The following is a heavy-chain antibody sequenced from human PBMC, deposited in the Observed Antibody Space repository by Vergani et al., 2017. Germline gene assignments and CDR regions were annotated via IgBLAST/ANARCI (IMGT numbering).Heavy chain of an antibody. CDR3: AREGVINYYYYYYMDV. Sequence: QVQLVQSGAEVKKPGASVKVSCKASGYTFTSYDINWVRQATGQGLEWMGWMNPNSGNTGYAQKFQGRVTMTRNTSISTAYMELSSLRSEDTAVYYCAREGVINYYYYYYMDVWGKGTTVTVSS. CDR2: MNPNSGNT. CDR1: GYTFTSYD. V-gene: IGHV1-8*01. J-gene: IGHJ6*03. D-gene: IGHD3-16*02.